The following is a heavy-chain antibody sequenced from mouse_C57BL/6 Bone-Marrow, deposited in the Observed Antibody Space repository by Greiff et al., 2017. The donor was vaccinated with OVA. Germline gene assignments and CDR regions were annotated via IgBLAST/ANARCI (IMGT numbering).Heavy chain of an antibody. CDR3: ARQRWLPYAMDY. V-gene: IGHV1-64*01. D-gene: IGHD2-3*01. CDR1: GYTFTSYW. CDR2: IHPNSGST. J-gene: IGHJ4*01. Sequence: VQLQQPGAELVKPGASVKLSCKASGYTFTSYWMHWVKQRPGQGLEWIGMIHPNSGSTNYNEKFKSKATLTVDKSSSTAYMQLSSLTSEDSAVYYCARQRWLPYAMDYWGQGTSVTVSS.